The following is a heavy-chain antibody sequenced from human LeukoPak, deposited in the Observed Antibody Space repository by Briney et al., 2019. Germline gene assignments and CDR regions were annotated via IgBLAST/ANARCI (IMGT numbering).Heavy chain of an antibody. D-gene: IGHD2-21*01. Sequence: SETLSLTCAVYGGSFSGYYWSWIRQPPGKGLEWIGEINHSGSTNYNPSLKSRVTISVDTSKNQFSLKLSSVTAADTAVYYCARQRRVVVIAIPNNWFDPWGQGTLVTVSS. CDR1: GGSFSGYY. V-gene: IGHV4-34*01. CDR2: INHSGST. CDR3: ARQRRVVVIAIPNNWFDP. J-gene: IGHJ5*02.